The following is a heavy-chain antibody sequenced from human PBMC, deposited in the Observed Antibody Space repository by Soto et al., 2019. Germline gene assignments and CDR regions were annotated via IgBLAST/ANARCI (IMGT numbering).Heavy chain of an antibody. CDR1: GFSLSTSAVG. D-gene: IGHD2-15*01. J-gene: IGHJ5*02. CDR3: AHRGYCSGGNFSSSMSSRRSFDP. V-gene: IGHV2-5*02. Sequence: QITLKESGPTLVKPTQALTLTCTFSGFSLSTSAVGVGWIRQPPGKALEWLALIYWDDDKRYSPSLKSRLTITKDTSKNQVVLTRTNMDPVDTATYYCAHRGYCSGGNFSSSMSSRRSFDPWGQGTLVTVS. CDR2: IYWDDDK.